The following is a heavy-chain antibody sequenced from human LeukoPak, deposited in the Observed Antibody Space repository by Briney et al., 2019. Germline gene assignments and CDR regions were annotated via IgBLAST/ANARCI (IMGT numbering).Heavy chain of an antibody. CDR1: GFTFSSYG. J-gene: IGHJ5*02. CDR2: ISYDGSNK. CDR3: ARSITGTFNWFDP. V-gene: IGHV3-30*03. D-gene: IGHD1-7*01. Sequence: PGRSLRLSCAASGFTFSSYGMHWVRQAPGKGLEWVAVISYDGSNKYYADSVKGRFTISRDNSKNTLYLQMNSLRSEDTAVYYCARSITGTFNWFDPWGQGTLVTVSS.